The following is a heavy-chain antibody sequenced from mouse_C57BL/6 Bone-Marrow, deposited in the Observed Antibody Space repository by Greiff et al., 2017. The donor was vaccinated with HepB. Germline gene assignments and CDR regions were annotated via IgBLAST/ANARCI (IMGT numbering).Heavy chain of an antibody. CDR2: INPYTGGT. J-gene: IGHJ3*01. CDR3: ARRQLSLRGFAY. CDR1: GYTFTDYY. D-gene: IGHD3-2*02. V-gene: IGHV1-19*01. Sequence: EVQLQQSGPVLVKPGASVKMSCKASGYTFTDYYMNWVKQSHGKSLEWIGVINPYTGGTSYNQKFKGKATLNVDKSSSTAYMELNSLTSEDSAVYYCARRQLSLRGFAYWGQGTLVTVSA.